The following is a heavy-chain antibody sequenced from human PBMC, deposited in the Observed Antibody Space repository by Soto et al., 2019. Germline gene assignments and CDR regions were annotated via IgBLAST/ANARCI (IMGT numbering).Heavy chain of an antibody. CDR1: GGSFTVDY. CDR3: ARDLPPYGGRRSPPTGAFED. V-gene: IGHV4-4*07. D-gene: IGHD2-15*01. J-gene: IGHJ4*02. CDR2: VFGNGAGTP. Sequence: PSETLSLTCSVSGGSFTVDYWSWMRHPAGKGLQWIGRVFGNGAGTPIYNSLLKSRARMSADPSKRQFSLTLTSVTAADTAVYYCARDLPPYGGRRSPPTGAFEDWGQGIMVTVSS.